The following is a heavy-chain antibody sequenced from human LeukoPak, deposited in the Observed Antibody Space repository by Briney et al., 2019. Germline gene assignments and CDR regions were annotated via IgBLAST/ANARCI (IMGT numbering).Heavy chain of an antibody. V-gene: IGHV4-4*07. CDR2: IDTSGNT. CDR1: GGSISSYY. J-gene: IGHJ3*02. D-gene: IGHD2-21*02. CDR3: ARDPFHPPPFVVVTAIPEAEDAFDI. Sequence: SETLSLTCTVSGGSISSYYWSWIRQPAGKGLEWIGRIDTSGNTNYKPSLKSRVTISVDTSKNQFSLKLSSVTAADTAVYYCARDPFHPPPFVVVTAIPEAEDAFDIWGQGTMVTVFS.